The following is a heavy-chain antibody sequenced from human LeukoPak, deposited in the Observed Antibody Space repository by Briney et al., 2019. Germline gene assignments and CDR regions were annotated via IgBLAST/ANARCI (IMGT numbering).Heavy chain of an antibody. J-gene: IGHJ4*02. Sequence: GRSLRLSCAASGFTFSSYAMHWVRQAPGKGLEWVSLIYTSGSTYYADSVKGRFTISRDNSKNTLYLQMNSLRAEDTAVYYCARVTTSGSYKFDNWGQGTLVTVSS. CDR1: GFTFSSYA. CDR3: ARVTTSGSYKFDN. V-gene: IGHV3-53*01. D-gene: IGHD3-10*01. CDR2: IYTSGST.